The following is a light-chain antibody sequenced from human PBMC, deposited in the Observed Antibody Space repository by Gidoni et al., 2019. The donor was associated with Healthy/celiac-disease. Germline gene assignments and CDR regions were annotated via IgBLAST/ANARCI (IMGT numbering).Light chain of an antibody. CDR3: SSYTISRTYV. V-gene: IGLV2-14*03. CDR1: SSDVGGYNY. Sequence: QSALTQPASVSGSPGQASTISCTGTSSDVGGYNYVSWYQLHPGNSPKLMLYVLSHRPSGFSNRFSCSQSGTTASLTISGLQAAHAAVYYCSSYTISRTYVFGTGSKVTVL. J-gene: IGLJ1*01. CDR2: VLS.